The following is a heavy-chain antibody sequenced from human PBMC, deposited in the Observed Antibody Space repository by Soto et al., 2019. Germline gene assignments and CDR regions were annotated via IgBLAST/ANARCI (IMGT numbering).Heavy chain of an antibody. D-gene: IGHD6-19*01. V-gene: IGHV1-18*01. J-gene: IGHJ4*02. CDR3: ARDYMYNSGRYAPDY. CDR1: GYSFTSYG. CDR2: ISAYNANT. Sequence: ASVKVSCKASGYSFTSYGVSWVRQAPGQGLEWMGWISAYNANTNYAQRLQGRVTMTTETSTSTAYMELRSLTPDDTAVYYCARDYMYNSGRYAPDYWGQGTLVTVSS.